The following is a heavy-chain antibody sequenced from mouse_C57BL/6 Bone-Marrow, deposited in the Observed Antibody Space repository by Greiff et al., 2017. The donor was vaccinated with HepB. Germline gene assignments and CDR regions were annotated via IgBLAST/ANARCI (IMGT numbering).Heavy chain of an antibody. CDR1: GFSFNTYA. V-gene: IGHV10-1*01. D-gene: IGHD2-1*01. J-gene: IGHJ3*01. Sequence: EVQLQESGGGLVQPKGSLKLSCAASGFSFNTYAMNWVRQAPGKGLEWVARIRSKSNNYATYYADSVKDRFTISSDDSESMLYLQMNNVKTKDTAMYYCVRNGNYPAWFAYWGQGTLVTVSA. CDR3: VRNGNYPAWFAY. CDR2: IRSKSNNYAT.